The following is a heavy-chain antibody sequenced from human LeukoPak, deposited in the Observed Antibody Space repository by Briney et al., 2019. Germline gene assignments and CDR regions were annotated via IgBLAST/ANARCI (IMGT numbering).Heavy chain of an antibody. V-gene: IGHV3-30*02. Sequence: GGSLRLSCVASGYIFSCCGVHWVRQAPGKGLEWVAFIGYDGSKKYYRGSVKGRFTISRDNSRNTLYLQMNSLRTEDTAVYYCGRTNSYDYVDPWGQGTLVTVSS. J-gene: IGHJ5*02. D-gene: IGHD3-16*01. CDR2: IGYDGSKK. CDR1: GYIFSCCG. CDR3: GRTNSYDYVDP.